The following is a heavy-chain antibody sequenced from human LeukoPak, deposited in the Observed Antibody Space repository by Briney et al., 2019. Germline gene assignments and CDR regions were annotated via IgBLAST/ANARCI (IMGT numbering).Heavy chain of an antibody. CDR1: GFTFSDHY. CDR3: AKEGGDWGEGYFDY. Sequence: GGSLRLSCTASGFTFSDHYMSWIRQAPGKGLEWLSYISSSGDSTYYAGSVKGRFTISRDNAKKSLYLQMNSLRAEDTAVYYCAKEGGDWGEGYFDYWGQGTLVTVSS. CDR2: ISSSGDST. D-gene: IGHD7-27*01. J-gene: IGHJ4*02. V-gene: IGHV3-11*01.